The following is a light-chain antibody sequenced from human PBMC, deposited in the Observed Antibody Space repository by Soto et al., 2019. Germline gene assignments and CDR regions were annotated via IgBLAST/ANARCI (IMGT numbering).Light chain of an antibody. Sequence: EIVLTQSPATLSLSPGERAALSCRASQSVSSYLAWYQQKPGQAPRLLLYDASKRATGIPARFSGSGSGTDFTLTISSLEPEEFAVYFCQQRSNWPSTFGGGTKVEI. V-gene: IGKV3-11*01. CDR3: QQRSNWPST. CDR2: DAS. J-gene: IGKJ4*01. CDR1: QSVSSY.